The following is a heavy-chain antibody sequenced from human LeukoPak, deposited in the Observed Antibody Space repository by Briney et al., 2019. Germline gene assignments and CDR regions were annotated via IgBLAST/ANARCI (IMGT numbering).Heavy chain of an antibody. CDR1: GGSISSYY. Sequence: SETLSLTCTVSGGSISSYYWSWIRQPPGKGLEWIGRIYTSGSTNYNPSLKSRVTMSVDTSKNQFSLKLSSVTAADTAVYYCARDAAAGIEYFDYWGQGTLVTVSS. D-gene: IGHD6-13*01. CDR3: ARDAAAGIEYFDY. J-gene: IGHJ4*02. V-gene: IGHV4-4*07. CDR2: IYTSGST.